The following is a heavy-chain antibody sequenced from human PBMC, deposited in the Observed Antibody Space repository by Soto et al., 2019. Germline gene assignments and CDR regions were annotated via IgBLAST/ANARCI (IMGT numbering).Heavy chain of an antibody. CDR1: GLTFSSYN. V-gene: IGHV3-48*02. Sequence: PGGSLRLSCAASGLTFSSYNMNWVRQAPGKGLEWVSYISSSSSTIYYADSVKGRFTISRDNAKNSLYLQMNSLRDEDTAVYYCARGGYYYDSSGYIVWGQGTLVTVSS. J-gene: IGHJ4*02. CDR2: ISSSSSTI. D-gene: IGHD3-22*01. CDR3: ARGGYYYDSSGYIV.